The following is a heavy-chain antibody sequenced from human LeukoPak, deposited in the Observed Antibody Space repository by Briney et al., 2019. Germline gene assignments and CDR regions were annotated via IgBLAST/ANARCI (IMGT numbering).Heavy chain of an antibody. V-gene: IGHV3-66*01. CDR2: IYSGGST. Sequence: QTGGSLRLSCAASGFTVSSNYMSWVRQAPGKGLEWVAVIYSGGSTYYADSVKGRFTISRDNSKNTLYLQMNSLRAEDTAVYYCARDRGYSGYDPIGLFDYWGQGTLVTVSS. J-gene: IGHJ4*02. CDR1: GFTVSSNY. CDR3: ARDRGYSGYDPIGLFDY. D-gene: IGHD5-12*01.